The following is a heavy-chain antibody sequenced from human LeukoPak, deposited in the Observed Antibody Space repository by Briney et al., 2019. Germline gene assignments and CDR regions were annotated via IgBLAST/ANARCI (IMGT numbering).Heavy chain of an antibody. CDR3: APAWGFTAMAQPYPLPLNDY. Sequence: GGSLRLSCAASGFTFSSYAMHWVRQAPGKGLEWVAVISYDGSNKYYADSVKGRFTISRDNSKNTLYLQMNSLRAEDTAVYYCAPAWGFTAMAQPYPLPLNDYWGQGTLVTVSS. CDR2: ISYDGSNK. J-gene: IGHJ4*02. V-gene: IGHV3-30-3*01. CDR1: GFTFSSYA. D-gene: IGHD5-18*01.